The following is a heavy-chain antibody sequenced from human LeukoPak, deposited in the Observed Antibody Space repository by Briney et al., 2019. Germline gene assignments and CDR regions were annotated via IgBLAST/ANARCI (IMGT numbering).Heavy chain of an antibody. D-gene: IGHD3-10*01. J-gene: IGHJ5*02. CDR1: GGSISSYY. CDR2: INHSGST. V-gene: IGHV4-34*01. CDR3: ARGRMVRGVIIRYNWFDP. Sequence: SETLSLTCTVSGGSISSYYWSWIRQPPGKGLEWIGEINHSGSTNYNPSLKSRVTISVDTSKNQFSLKLSSVTAADTAVYYCARGRMVRGVIIRYNWFDPWGQGTLVTVSS.